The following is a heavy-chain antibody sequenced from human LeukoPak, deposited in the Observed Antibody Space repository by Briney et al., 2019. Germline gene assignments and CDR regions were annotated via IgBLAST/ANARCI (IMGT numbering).Heavy chain of an antibody. V-gene: IGHV1-18*01. CDR1: GYTFTSYG. D-gene: IGHD6-25*01. Sequence: ASVKVSCKASGYTFTSYGISWVRQAPGQGLEWMGWISAYNGNTNYAQKLQGRVTMTTDTSTSTAYMELRSRRSDDTAVYYCARGAGAALIEAPFDYWGQGTLVTVSS. CDR3: ARGAGAALIEAPFDY. J-gene: IGHJ4*02. CDR2: ISAYNGNT.